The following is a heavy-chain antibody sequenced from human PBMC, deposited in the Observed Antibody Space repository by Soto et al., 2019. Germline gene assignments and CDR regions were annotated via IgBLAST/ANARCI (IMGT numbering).Heavy chain of an antibody. CDR3: ARFSSSWCPNLLYFDY. J-gene: IGHJ4*02. V-gene: IGHV2-26*01. CDR2: IFSNDEK. CDR1: GFSLSNARMG. Sequence: QVTLKESGPVLVKPTETLTLTCTVSGFSLSNARMGVSWIRQPPGRALEWLAHIFSNDEKSYSTSLKSRLTISKYTSKRQVVLTMTTMDPVDTAKYYCARFSSSWCPNLLYFDYWGQGTLVTFSS. D-gene: IGHD6-13*01.